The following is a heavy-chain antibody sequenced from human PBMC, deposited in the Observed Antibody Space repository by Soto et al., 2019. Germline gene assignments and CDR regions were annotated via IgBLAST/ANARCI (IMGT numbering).Heavy chain of an antibody. CDR3: ATDRSFSPVDF. J-gene: IGHJ4*02. CDR1: GFSFTNAW. CDR2: IKSKTDGGTT. V-gene: IGHV3-15*01. Sequence: PVGSLRLSCAASGFSFTNAWMSWVRQAPGKGLEWVGRIKSKTDGGTTDYAAPVKGRFTISRDDSKSALYLQMNGLKTEDTALYYCATDRSFSPVDFWGQGTLVTVSS.